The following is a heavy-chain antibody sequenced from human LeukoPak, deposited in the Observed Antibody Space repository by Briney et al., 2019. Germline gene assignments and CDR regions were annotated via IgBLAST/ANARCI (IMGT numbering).Heavy chain of an antibody. J-gene: IGHJ4*02. CDR2: IYYSGST. CDR1: GGSISSSSYY. Sequence: SETLSLTCTVSGGSISSSSYYWGWIRQPPGKGLEWVGSIYYSGSTYYNPSLKSRVTISVDTSKNQFSLKLSSVTAADTAVYYCALRGWELPQYYFDYWGQGTLVTVSS. D-gene: IGHD1-26*01. CDR3: ALRGWELPQYYFDY. V-gene: IGHV4-39*01.